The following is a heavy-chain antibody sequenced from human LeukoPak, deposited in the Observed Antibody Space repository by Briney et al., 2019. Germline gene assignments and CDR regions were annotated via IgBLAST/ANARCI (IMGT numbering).Heavy chain of an antibody. Sequence: ASVKVSCKASGYTFTSYGISWVRQAPGQGLEWMGWISAYNGNTNYAQKLQGRVTMTTDTSTSTAYMELRSLRYDDPAVYYCARDLPVAGRSWFDPWGQGTLVTVSS. CDR3: ARDLPVAGRSWFDP. CDR2: ISAYNGNT. D-gene: IGHD6-19*01. J-gene: IGHJ5*02. CDR1: GYTFTSYG. V-gene: IGHV1-18*04.